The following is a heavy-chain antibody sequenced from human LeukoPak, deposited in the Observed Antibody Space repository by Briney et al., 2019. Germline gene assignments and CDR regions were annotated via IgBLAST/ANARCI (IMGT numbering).Heavy chain of an antibody. J-gene: IGHJ5*02. CDR2: INPSGGST. CDR1: GYTFTSYY. CDR3: ARDPGRGNWFDP. Sequence: GASVTVSCKASGYTFTSYYMHWARQAPGQGLEWMGIINPSGGSTSYAQKFQGRVTMTRDTSTSTVYMELSSLRSEDTAVYYCARDPGRGNWFDPWGQGTLVTVSS. V-gene: IGHV1-46*01.